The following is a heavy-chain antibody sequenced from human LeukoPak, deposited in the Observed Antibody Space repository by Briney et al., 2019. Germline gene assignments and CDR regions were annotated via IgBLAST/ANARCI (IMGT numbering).Heavy chain of an antibody. Sequence: GGSLRLSCAASGFTFSSYAMSWVRQAPGKGLEWVSAISGSGGSTYYADSVKGRFTISRDNSKNTLYLQMNSLRAEDTAVYYCAKYPSRITMVRGVTFDYWGQGTLVTVSS. CDR2: ISGSGGST. J-gene: IGHJ4*02. V-gene: IGHV3-23*01. CDR3: AKYPSRITMVRGVTFDY. CDR1: GFTFSSYA. D-gene: IGHD3-10*01.